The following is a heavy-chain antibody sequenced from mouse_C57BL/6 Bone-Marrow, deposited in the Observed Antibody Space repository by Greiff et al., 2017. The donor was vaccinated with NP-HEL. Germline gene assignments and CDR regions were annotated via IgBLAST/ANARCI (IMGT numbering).Heavy chain of an antibody. V-gene: IGHV14-1*01. D-gene: IGHD1-1*01. CDR1: GFNIKDYY. CDR3: TTWPSIYYYGSSPYWYFDV. J-gene: IGHJ1*03. CDR2: IDPEDGDT. Sequence: VQLQQSGAELVRPGASVKLSCTASGFNIKDYYMHWVKQRPEQGLEWIGRIDPEDGDTEYAPKFQGKATMTADTSSNTAYLQISSLTSEDTAVYYCTTWPSIYYYGSSPYWYFDVWGTGTTVTVSS.